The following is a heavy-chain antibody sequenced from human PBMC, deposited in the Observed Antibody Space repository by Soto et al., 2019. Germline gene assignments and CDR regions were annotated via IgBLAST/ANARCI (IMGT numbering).Heavy chain of an antibody. CDR2: INPNSGGT. V-gene: IGHV1-2*02. CDR1: GYTFTGYY. D-gene: IGHD3-22*01. CDR3: ARGDSGYYFYYFDY. Sequence: GASVKVSCKASGYTFTGYYMHWVRQAPGQGLEWMGWINPNSGGTNYAQKFQGRVTMTRDTSISTAYMELSRLRSDDTAVYYCARGDSGYYFYYFDYWGQGTLVTVSS. J-gene: IGHJ4*02.